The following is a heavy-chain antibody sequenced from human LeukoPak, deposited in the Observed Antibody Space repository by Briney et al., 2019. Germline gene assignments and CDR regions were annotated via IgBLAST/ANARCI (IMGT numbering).Heavy chain of an antibody. J-gene: IGHJ3*02. D-gene: IGHD3-16*02. CDR1: GFIFSSYS. V-gene: IGHV3-21*01. CDR3: ARDQGYDYVWGSYRGDAFDI. CDR2: ISSSSSYI. Sequence: GGSLRLSCAASGFIFSSYSMNWVRQAPGKGLEWVSSISSSSSYIYYADSVKGRFTISRDNAKNSLYLQMNSLRAEDTAVYYCARDQGYDYVWGSYRGDAFDIWGQGTMVTVSS.